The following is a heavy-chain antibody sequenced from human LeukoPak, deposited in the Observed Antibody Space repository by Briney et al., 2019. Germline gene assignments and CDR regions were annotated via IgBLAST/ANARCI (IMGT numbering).Heavy chain of an antibody. CDR1: GFTFSSYS. CDR3: ARDGPRSSVLGLEYYYYYYMDV. Sequence: GGSLRLSCAASGFTFSSYSMNWVRQAPGKGLEWVSSMSSSSSYIYYADSVKGRFTISRDNAKNSLYLQMNSLRAEDTAVYYCARDGPRSSVLGLEYYYYYYMDVWGKGTTVTVSS. J-gene: IGHJ6*03. V-gene: IGHV3-21*01. CDR2: MSSSSSYI. D-gene: IGHD6-6*01.